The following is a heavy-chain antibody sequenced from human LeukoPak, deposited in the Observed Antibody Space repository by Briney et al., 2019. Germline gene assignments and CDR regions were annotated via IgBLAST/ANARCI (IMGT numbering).Heavy chain of an antibody. J-gene: IGHJ4*02. CDR3: ARDRLSQYYDFWSGYPEPYYFDY. D-gene: IGHD3-3*01. CDR1: GYTFTSYG. CDR2: ISAYNGNT. V-gene: IGHV1-18*01. Sequence: ASVKVSCKASGYTFTSYGISWVRQAPGQGLEWMGWISAYNGNTNYAQKLQGRVTMTTDTSTSTAYMELRSLRSDDTAVYYCARDRLSQYYDFWSGYPEPYYFDYWGQGTLVTVSS.